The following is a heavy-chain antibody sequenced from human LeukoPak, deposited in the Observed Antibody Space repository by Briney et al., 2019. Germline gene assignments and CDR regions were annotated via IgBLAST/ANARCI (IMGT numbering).Heavy chain of an antibody. Sequence: GGSLRLSCVASQFTFSNYAMTWVRQAPGKGLEWVANIKQDGSVKQYLGSVKGRLTISRDNAKNSLYLEMNSLRAEDTAVYYCSLGDTFDIWGRGTMVTVSS. V-gene: IGHV3-7*01. CDR3: SLGDTFDI. CDR2: IKQDGSVK. J-gene: IGHJ3*02. D-gene: IGHD2-21*02. CDR1: QFTFSNYA.